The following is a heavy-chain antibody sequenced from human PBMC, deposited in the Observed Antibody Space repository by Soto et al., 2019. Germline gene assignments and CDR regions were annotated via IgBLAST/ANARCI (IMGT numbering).Heavy chain of an antibody. CDR3: AKDLRGGSYYFDY. Sequence: EVQLLESGGGLVQPGGSLRLSCAASGFTFSNYAMNWVRQAPGKGLEWVSAISGSGGSTYYADSVKGRFTISRDNSKNTLYLQMNSLRAEDTAVYYCAKDLRGGSYYFDYWGQGTLVTVSS. CDR2: ISGSGGST. D-gene: IGHD1-26*01. V-gene: IGHV3-23*01. CDR1: GFTFSNYA. J-gene: IGHJ4*02.